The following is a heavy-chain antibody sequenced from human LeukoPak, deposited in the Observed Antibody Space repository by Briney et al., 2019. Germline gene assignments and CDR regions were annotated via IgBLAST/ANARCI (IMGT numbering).Heavy chain of an antibody. CDR3: ARDPASLSSWYDY. D-gene: IGHD6-13*01. J-gene: IGHJ4*02. Sequence: GGSLRLSCTAPGFTFSSYSMNWVRQAPGKGLEWVSYISSSSSTIYYADSVKGRFTISRDNAKNSLYLQMNSLRAEDTAVYYCARDPASLSSWYDYWGQGTLVTVSS. CDR1: GFTFSSYS. V-gene: IGHV3-48*04. CDR2: ISSSSSTI.